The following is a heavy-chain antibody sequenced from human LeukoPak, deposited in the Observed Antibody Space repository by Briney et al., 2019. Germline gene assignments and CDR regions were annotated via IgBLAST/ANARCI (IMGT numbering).Heavy chain of an antibody. V-gene: IGHV3-48*02. J-gene: IGHJ4*02. Sequence: GGSLRLSCAASGFTFSSYSMNWVRQAPGKGLEWVSHITASGTAMFYADSVKGRFTNSRDNAKNSLYLQMNSLRDEDTAVYYCASSGSYRFDYWGQGTLVTVSS. CDR3: ASSGSYRFDY. D-gene: IGHD1-26*01. CDR1: GFTFSSYS. CDR2: ITASGTAM.